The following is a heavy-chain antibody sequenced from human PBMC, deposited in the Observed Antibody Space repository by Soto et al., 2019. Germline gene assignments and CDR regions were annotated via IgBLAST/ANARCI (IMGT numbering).Heavy chain of an antibody. CDR2: IWYDGSNK. D-gene: IGHD3-22*01. Sequence: PGGSLRLSCAASGLTFSSYGMHWVRQAPGKGLEWVAVIWYDGSNKYYADSVKGRFTISRDNSKNTLYLQMNSLRAEDTAVYYCARDQYYYDSSGPLYYFDYWGQGTLVTVSS. J-gene: IGHJ4*02. CDR1: GLTFSSYG. V-gene: IGHV3-33*01. CDR3: ARDQYYYDSSGPLYYFDY.